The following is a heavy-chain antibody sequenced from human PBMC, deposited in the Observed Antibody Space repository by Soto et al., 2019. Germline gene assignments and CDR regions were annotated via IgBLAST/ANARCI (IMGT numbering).Heavy chain of an antibody. V-gene: IGHV3-9*01. CDR3: AKDFYGDYPHRQGFFDY. Sequence: EVQLVESGGGLVQPGRSLRLSCAASGFTFDDYAMHWVRQAPGKGLEWVSGISWNSGSIGYADSVKGRFTISRDNAKNSLYLQMNSLRAEDTALYYCAKDFYGDYPHRQGFFDYWGQGTLVTVSS. D-gene: IGHD4-17*01. CDR1: GFTFDDYA. J-gene: IGHJ4*02. CDR2: ISWNSGSI.